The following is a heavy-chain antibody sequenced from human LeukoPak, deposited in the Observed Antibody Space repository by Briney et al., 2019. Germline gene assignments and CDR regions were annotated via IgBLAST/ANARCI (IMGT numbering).Heavy chain of an antibody. CDR1: GYTFTSYD. CDR2: MNPNSGNT. CDR3: ARGNEYSSSSEDY. V-gene: IGHV1-8*01. Sequence: AASVKVPYKASGYTFTSYDINWVRQATGKAFVWMGWMNPNSGNTRYAQKLQGRVTMTRNTSISTAYMELSSLRSEDTAVYYCARGNEYSSSSEDYWGQGTLVTVSS. D-gene: IGHD6-6*01. J-gene: IGHJ4*02.